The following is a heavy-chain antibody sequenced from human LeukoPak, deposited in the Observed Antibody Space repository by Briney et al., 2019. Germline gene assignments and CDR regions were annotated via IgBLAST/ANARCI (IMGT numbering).Heavy chain of an antibody. CDR3: ARGGMALYYYMDV. CDR2: IYYTGST. CDR1: GDSISDSDYY. J-gene: IGHJ6*03. Sequence: SETLSLTCTVSGDSISDSDYYWGWIRQPPGKGLEWIGSIYYTGSTYYNPSLKSRLTISVDTSNNQFSLKLNSVTAADTAIYYCARGGMALYYYMDVWGKGTTVTVSS. V-gene: IGHV4-39*02. D-gene: IGHD1-14*01.